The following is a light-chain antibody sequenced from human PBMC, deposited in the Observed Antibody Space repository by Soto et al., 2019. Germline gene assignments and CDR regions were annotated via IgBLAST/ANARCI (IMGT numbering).Light chain of an antibody. CDR1: SSNIGAGYD. V-gene: IGLV1-40*01. CDR3: KSYDSSLSGSGV. Sequence: QSVLTQPPSVSGAPGQRVTISCTGSSSNIGAGYDVHWYQQLPGTAPKLLIYGISNRPSGVSDRFSGSKSGTSASLAITGLQAEDEADYYCKSYDSSLSGSGVFGGGTKVTVL. CDR2: GIS. J-gene: IGLJ2*01.